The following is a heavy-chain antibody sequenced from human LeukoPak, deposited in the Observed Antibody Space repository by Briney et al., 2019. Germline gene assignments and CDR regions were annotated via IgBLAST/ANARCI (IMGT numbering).Heavy chain of an antibody. V-gene: IGHV3-21*04. D-gene: IGHD3-22*01. CDR2: ISSSSSYI. CDR1: GFTFSSYS. CDR3: AKDQAPYYYDSSGYSY. J-gene: IGHJ4*02. Sequence: SGGSLRLSCAASGFTFSSYSMNWVRQAPGKGLEWVSSISSSSSYIYYADSVKGRFTISRDNAKNSLYLQMNSLRAEDTAVYYCAKDQAPYYYDSSGYSYWGQGTLVTVSS.